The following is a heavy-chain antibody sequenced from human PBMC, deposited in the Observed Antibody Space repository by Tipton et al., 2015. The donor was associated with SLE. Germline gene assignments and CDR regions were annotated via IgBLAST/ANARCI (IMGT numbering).Heavy chain of an antibody. CDR1: GGSFSGYY. CDR3: AREAWSGYSYYFDY. D-gene: IGHD3-3*01. J-gene: IGHJ4*02. CDR2: INHSGST. V-gene: IGHV4-34*01. Sequence: TLSLTCAVYGGSFSGYYWSWIRQPPGKGLEWIGEINHSGSTNYNPSLKSRVTISVDTSKNQFSLKLSSVTAADTAVYFCAREAWSGYSYYFDYWGQGTLVTVSS.